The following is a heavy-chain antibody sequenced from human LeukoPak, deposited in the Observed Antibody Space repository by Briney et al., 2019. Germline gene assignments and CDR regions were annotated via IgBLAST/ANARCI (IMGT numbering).Heavy chain of an antibody. V-gene: IGHV3-23*01. D-gene: IGHD2-15*01. J-gene: IGHJ5*02. Sequence: PGGSLRLSCAASGFTFSSYVMSWVRQAPGKRLEWVSSISGSGGTTYYAESVKGRFTISRDNSKNAMYLQMNSLRVEDTAVYYCAETRVTTGGIGRGSGAWGQGILVTVSS. CDR1: GFTFSSYV. CDR2: ISGSGGTT. CDR3: AETRVTTGGIGRGSGA.